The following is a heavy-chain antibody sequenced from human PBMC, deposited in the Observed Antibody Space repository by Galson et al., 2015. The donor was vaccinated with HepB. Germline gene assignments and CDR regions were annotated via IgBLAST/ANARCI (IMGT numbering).Heavy chain of an antibody. CDR1: GFTFSSYW. CDR2: IKQDGSEK. D-gene: IGHD3-22*01. J-gene: IGHJ5*02. V-gene: IGHV3-7*01. Sequence: SLRLSCAASGFTFSSYWMSWVRQAPGKGLEWVANIKQDGSEKYYVDSVKGRFTISRDNAKNSLYLQMNSLRAEDTAVYYCARRLIMVIYNWFDPWGQGTLVTVSS. CDR3: ARRLIMVIYNWFDP.